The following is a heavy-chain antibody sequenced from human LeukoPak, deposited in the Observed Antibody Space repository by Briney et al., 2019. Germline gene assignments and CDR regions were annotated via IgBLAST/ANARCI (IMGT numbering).Heavy chain of an antibody. D-gene: IGHD3-10*01. CDR3: ARDRLLWFGELLPDAFDI. CDR2: ISYDGSNK. CDR1: GFTFSSYA. J-gene: IGHJ3*02. Sequence: RSLRLSCAASGFTFSSYAMHWVRQAPGKGLEWVAVISYDGSNKYYADSVKGRFTISRDNSKNTLYLQMNSLRAEDTAVYYCARDRLLWFGELLPDAFDIWGQGTMVTVSS. V-gene: IGHV3-30-3*01.